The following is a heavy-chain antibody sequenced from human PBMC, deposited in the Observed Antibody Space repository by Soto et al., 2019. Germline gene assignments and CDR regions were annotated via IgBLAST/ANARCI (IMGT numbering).Heavy chain of an antibody. J-gene: IGHJ6*02. V-gene: IGHV1-24*01. CDR2: FDPEDGET. CDR1: GYTLTELS. D-gene: IGHD3-3*01. CDR3: ATTTIFGVVIHLNV. Sequence: ASVKVSCKVSGYTLTELSMHWVRQAPGKGLEWMGGFDPEDGETIYAQKFQGRVTMTEDTSTDTAYMELSSLRSEDTAVYYCATTTIFGVVIHLNVWGQGTTVTVSS.